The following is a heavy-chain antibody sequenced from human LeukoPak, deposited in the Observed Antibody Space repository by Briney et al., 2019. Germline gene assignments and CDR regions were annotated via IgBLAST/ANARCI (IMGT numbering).Heavy chain of an antibody. V-gene: IGHV3-23*01. J-gene: IGHJ4*02. CDR3: ARDRYGDFVFDY. CDR1: GFTFSSYS. Sequence: GGSLRLSCAASGFTFSSYSMNWVRQAPGRGLEWVSTLSASGGSTYYADSVKGRFTISRDDSKNTLYLQMNILRAEDTAIYYCARDRYGDFVFDYWGQGTLVTVSS. CDR2: LSASGGST. D-gene: IGHD4-17*01.